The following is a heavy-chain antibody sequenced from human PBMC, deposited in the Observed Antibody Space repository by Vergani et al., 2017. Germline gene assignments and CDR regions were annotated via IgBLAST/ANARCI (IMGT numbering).Heavy chain of an antibody. V-gene: IGHV4-59*01. D-gene: IGHD3-22*01. CDR1: GGSISSYY. CDR3: ARLGHDSSGYYPGSFDY. CDR2: IYYSGST. Sequence: QVQLQESGPGLVKPSETLSLTCTVSGGSISSYYWSWIRQPPGKGLDWIGYIYYSGSTNYNPSLKSRVTISVDTSKNQFSLKLSSVTAADSAVYYCARLGHDSSGYYPGSFDYWGQGTLVTVSS. J-gene: IGHJ4*02.